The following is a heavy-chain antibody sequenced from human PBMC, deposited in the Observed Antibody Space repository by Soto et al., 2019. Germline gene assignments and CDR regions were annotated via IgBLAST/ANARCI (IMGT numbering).Heavy chain of an antibody. CDR3: ARVMAAVHFFDY. V-gene: IGHV4-34*01. CDR1: GGSFSGYY. J-gene: IGHJ4*02. D-gene: IGHD6-13*01. CDR2: INHSGST. Sequence: SETLSLTCAVYGGSFSGYYWSWIRQPPGKGLEWIGEINHSGSTDYNPSLKSRVTISVDTSKNQFSLKLSSVTAADTAVYYCARVMAAVHFFDYWGQGTLVTVSS.